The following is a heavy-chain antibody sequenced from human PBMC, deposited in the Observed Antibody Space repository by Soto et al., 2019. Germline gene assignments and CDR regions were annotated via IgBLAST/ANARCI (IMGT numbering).Heavy chain of an antibody. CDR3: ARDGGRHSGGIDY. CDR1: GGTFSSYS. Sequence: QVQLVQSGAEVKKPGSSVKVSCKASGGTFSSYSINWVRQAPGQGLEWMGEIIPIFGTANYAQKFQGRVTSTAYESTSTAYMELSSLRSEDTAVYYCARDGGRHSGGIDYWGQGTLVTVSS. D-gene: IGHD1-26*01. J-gene: IGHJ4*02. CDR2: IIPIFGTA. V-gene: IGHV1-69*01.